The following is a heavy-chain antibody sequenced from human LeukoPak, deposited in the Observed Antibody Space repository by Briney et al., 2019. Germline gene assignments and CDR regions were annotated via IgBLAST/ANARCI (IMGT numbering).Heavy chain of an antibody. Sequence: KPSETLSLTCTVSGGSISSYYWSWIRQPPGKGLEWIGEINHSGSTNYNPSLKSRVTISVDTSKNQFSLKLSSVTAADTAVYYCARRQTPYYYDSSGNKALDYWGQGTLVTVSS. CDR1: GGSISSYY. CDR3: ARRQTPYYYDSSGNKALDY. J-gene: IGHJ4*02. V-gene: IGHV4-34*01. D-gene: IGHD3-22*01. CDR2: INHSGST.